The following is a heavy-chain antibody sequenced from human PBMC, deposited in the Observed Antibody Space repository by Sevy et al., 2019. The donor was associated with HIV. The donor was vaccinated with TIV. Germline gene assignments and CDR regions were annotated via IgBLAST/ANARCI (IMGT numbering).Heavy chain of an antibody. Sequence: GESLKISCAASGFTFRTYAFHWVRQTPGRGLEWIGLISSNGDNAFYANSVRGRFTISRDNSMNTLYLQMTSLTPDDTAVYYCARGPERELTSFLSHWGQGTLVTVSS. CDR2: ISSNGDNA. CDR1: GFTFRTYA. V-gene: IGHV3-30-3*01. CDR3: ARGPERELTSFLSH. J-gene: IGHJ4*01. D-gene: IGHD3-10*01.